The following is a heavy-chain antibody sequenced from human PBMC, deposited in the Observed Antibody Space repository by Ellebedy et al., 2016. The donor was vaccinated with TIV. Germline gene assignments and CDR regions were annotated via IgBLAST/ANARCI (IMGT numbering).Heavy chain of an antibody. Sequence: GGSLRLSCAASGFTFSSYSMNWVRQAPGKGLEWVSSISSSSSYIYYADSVKGRFTISRDNSNNTLFLQMNSLRGEDTAVYYCARPRDYGDYYYAMDVWGQGTTVTVSS. D-gene: IGHD4-17*01. V-gene: IGHV3-21*01. CDR1: GFTFSSYS. J-gene: IGHJ6*02. CDR3: ARPRDYGDYYYAMDV. CDR2: ISSSSSYI.